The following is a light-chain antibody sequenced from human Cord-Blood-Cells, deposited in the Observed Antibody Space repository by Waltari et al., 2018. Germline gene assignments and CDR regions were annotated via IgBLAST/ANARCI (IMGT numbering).Light chain of an antibody. J-gene: IGKJ1*01. CDR1: QPVKSSY. CDR3: QQYGSSPRT. Sequence: EIVLTQSPATLSWSQGERASLSCRARQPVKSSYLAWYQQKPGQAPRLLIYCASSRATGIPDRFSGSGSGTDFTLTISRLEAEDFAVYYCQQYGSSPRTFGQGTKVEIK. V-gene: IGKV3-20*01. CDR2: CAS.